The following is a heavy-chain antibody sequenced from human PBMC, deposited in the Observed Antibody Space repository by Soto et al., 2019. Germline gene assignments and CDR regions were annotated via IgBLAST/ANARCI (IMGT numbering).Heavy chain of an antibody. D-gene: IGHD3-16*01. Sequence: EVQLLESGGGLVQPGGSLRLSCVGSGFTFINHAMNWVRQAPGKGLEWVSGITGGGDKTFDADSVKGRFTISRDNSKNTVNLQMNSLRADDTAVYYCVRKVLGSTSRPEYWYFYLRGRGTLVTVSS. J-gene: IGHJ2*01. CDR1: GFTFINHA. V-gene: IGHV3-23*01. CDR2: ITGGGDKT. CDR3: VRKVLGSTSRPEYWYFYL.